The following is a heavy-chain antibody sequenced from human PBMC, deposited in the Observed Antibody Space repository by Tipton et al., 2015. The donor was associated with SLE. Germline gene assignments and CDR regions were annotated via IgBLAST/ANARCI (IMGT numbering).Heavy chain of an antibody. J-gene: IGHJ6*03. CDR3: ARGGGAPGYYYYYMDG. D-gene: IGHD2-21*01. CDR1: GGSISSSSYY. Sequence: TLSLTCTVSGGSISSSSYYWSWIRQPAGKGLAWIGYIYYSGSTNYNPSLKSRVTISVDTSKNQFSLKLSSVTAADTAVYYCARGGGAPGYYYYYMDGWGKGTTVTVSS. CDR2: IYYSGST. V-gene: IGHV4-61*10.